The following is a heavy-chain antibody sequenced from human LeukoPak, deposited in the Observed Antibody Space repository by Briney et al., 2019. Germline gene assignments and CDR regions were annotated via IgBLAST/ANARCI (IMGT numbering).Heavy chain of an antibody. CDR3: AIIGCYRGVCAFDV. Sequence: GGSLRLSCAGSAFTLSNYAINWVRLAPGKGPEWLSYISSSGSTILYADSVKGRFTISRDNAKNSLYLLMNSLRAEDTAVYYCAIIGCYRGVCAFDVWGQGTRVTVSS. CDR1: AFTLSNYA. D-gene: IGHD2-2*01. V-gene: IGHV3-48*01. CDR2: ISSSGSTI. J-gene: IGHJ3*01.